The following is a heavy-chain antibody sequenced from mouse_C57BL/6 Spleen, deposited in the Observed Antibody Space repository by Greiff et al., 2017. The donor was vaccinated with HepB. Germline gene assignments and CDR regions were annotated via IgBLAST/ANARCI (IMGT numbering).Heavy chain of an antibody. CDR3: ARGGAAQATAWFAY. Sequence: QVQLKQPGTELVKPGASVKLSCKASGYTFTSYWMHWVKQRPGQGLEWIGNINPSNGGTNYNEKFKSKATLTVDKSSSTAYMQLSSLTSEDSAVYYCARGGAAQATAWFAYWGQGTLVTVSA. D-gene: IGHD3-2*02. V-gene: IGHV1-53*01. CDR1: GYTFTSYW. CDR2: INPSNGGT. J-gene: IGHJ3*01.